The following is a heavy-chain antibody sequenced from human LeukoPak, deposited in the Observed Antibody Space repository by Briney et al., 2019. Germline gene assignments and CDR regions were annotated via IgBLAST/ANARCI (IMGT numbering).Heavy chain of an antibody. J-gene: IGHJ6*02. CDR1: GGTFSSYA. V-gene: IGHV1-69*13. D-gene: IGHD3-10*01. CDR3: ARVDGYYGSGSYPYYGMDV. Sequence: GASAKVSCKASGGTFSSYAISWVRQAPGQGLEWMGGIIPIFGTANYAQKFQGRVTITADESTSTAYMELSSLRFEDTAVYYCARVDGYYGSGSYPYYGMDVWGQGTTVTVSS. CDR2: IIPIFGTA.